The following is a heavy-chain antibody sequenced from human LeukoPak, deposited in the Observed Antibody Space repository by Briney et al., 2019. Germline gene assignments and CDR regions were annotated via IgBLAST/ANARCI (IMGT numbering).Heavy chain of an antibody. CDR1: GGTFSSYA. J-gene: IGHJ5*02. CDR3: ARDLGGRWLKRHARGGDNWFDP. CDR2: NIPIFGTA. D-gene: IGHD5-24*01. V-gene: IGHV1-69*01. Sequence: ASVKVSCKASGGTFSSYAISWVRQAPGQGLEWMGGNIPIFGTANYAQKFQGRVTITADESTSTAYMELSSLRSEDTAVYYCARDLGGRWLKRHARGGDNWFDPWGQGTLVTVSS.